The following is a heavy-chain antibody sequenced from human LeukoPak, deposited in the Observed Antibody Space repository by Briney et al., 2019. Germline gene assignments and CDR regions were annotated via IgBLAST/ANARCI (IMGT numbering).Heavy chain of an antibody. Sequence: ASVKVSCKASGYTFTGYYMHWVRQAPGQGLEWMGWINPNSGGANYAQKFQGRVTMTRDTSISTAYMELSRLRSDDTAVYYCARRGCGTTSCYNGDHNWFDPWGPGTLVTVSS. CDR3: ARRGCGTTSCYNGDHNWFDP. CDR1: GYTFTGYY. V-gene: IGHV1-2*02. CDR2: INPNSGGA. J-gene: IGHJ5*02. D-gene: IGHD2-2*02.